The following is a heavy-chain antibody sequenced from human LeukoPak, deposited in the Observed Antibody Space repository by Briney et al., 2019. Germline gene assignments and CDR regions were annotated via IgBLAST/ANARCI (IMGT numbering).Heavy chain of an antibody. D-gene: IGHD5-12*01. CDR3: ARRAGGYLSGFYYYYYMDV. Sequence: GESLKISCKGSGYSFTSYWIGWVRQMPGKGLEWMGIIYPGDSDTRYSPSFQGQVTISADKSISTAYLQWSSLKASDTAMYYCARRAGGYLSGFYYYYYMDVWGKGTTVTASS. J-gene: IGHJ6*03. V-gene: IGHV5-51*01. CDR2: IYPGDSDT. CDR1: GYSFTSYW.